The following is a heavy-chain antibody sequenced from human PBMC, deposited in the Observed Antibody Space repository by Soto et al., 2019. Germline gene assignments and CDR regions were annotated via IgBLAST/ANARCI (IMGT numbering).Heavy chain of an antibody. CDR2: ISGYDGNT. CDR3: AREKWFGQIPFDS. CDR1: GFTLNDFG. D-gene: IGHD3-10*01. V-gene: IGHV1-18*01. J-gene: IGHJ4*02. Sequence: AAVKVSCKASGFTLNDFGVSWVRQAPGQGLEWMGWISGYDGNTNFAQKYEGRVTMTIDSSTSTAYMELRNLRSDDTAMYYCAREKWFGQIPFDSWGQGTLVTVSS.